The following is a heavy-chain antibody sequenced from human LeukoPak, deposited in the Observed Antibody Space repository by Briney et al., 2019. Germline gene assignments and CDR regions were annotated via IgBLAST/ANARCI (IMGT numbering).Heavy chain of an antibody. J-gene: IGHJ5*02. Sequence: TSSETLSLTCTVSGGSVSSPDSYWSWLRQPPGKGLEWIGNVYYTGTTSYNSSLKSRVTISVDTSKNHFSLEVTSVTAADTAVYFCARNTSSSPWFDPWGQGTLVTVSS. V-gene: IGHV4-61*03. D-gene: IGHD6-6*01. CDR2: VYYTGTT. CDR3: ARNTSSSPWFDP. CDR1: GGSVSSPDSY.